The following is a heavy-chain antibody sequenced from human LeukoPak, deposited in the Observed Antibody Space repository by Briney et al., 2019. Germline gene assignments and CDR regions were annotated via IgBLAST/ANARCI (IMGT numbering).Heavy chain of an antibody. CDR1: GYTFTSYD. CDR2: MSPNSGDT. D-gene: IGHD3-22*01. CDR3: ARDTLGSSGI. Sequence: ASVKVSCKASGYTFTSYDFNWVRQATGQRPEWMGWMSPNSGDTGYAQKFQDRVTMTRNTSISTAYMELSSLRSDDTAVYYCARDTLGSSGIWGQGTMVTVSS. J-gene: IGHJ3*02. V-gene: IGHV1-8*01.